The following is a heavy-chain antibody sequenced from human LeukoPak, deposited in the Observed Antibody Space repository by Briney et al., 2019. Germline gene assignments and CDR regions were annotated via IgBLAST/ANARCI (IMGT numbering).Heavy chain of an antibody. V-gene: IGHV3-15*01. Sequence: GGSLRLSCAASGFTFSNAWMSWVRQAPGKGLEWVGRIKSKTDGGTTDYAAPVKGRFTISRDDSKNTLYLQMNSLKTEDTAVYYCTTVFDSWAVAGTAQSDFDYWGQGTLVTVSS. CDR1: GFTFSNAW. CDR3: TTVFDSWAVAGTAQSDFDY. CDR2: IKSKTDGGTT. J-gene: IGHJ4*02. D-gene: IGHD6-19*01.